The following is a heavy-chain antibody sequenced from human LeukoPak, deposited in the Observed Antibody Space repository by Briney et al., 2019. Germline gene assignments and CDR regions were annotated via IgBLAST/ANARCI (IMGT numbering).Heavy chain of an antibody. D-gene: IGHD5-18*01. Sequence: ASVKVSCKTSGYSFSSYTISWVRQAPGQRLEWMGWINTNTGSPTYAHGFTGRYVFSWDTSVSTAYLVISGLTADDTAVYFCGRDPRLEIRGYTYGYIDYWGQGTLVTVSS. CDR3: GRDPRLEIRGYTYGYIDY. CDR2: INTNTGSP. CDR1: GYSFSSYT. J-gene: IGHJ4*02. V-gene: IGHV7-4-1*02.